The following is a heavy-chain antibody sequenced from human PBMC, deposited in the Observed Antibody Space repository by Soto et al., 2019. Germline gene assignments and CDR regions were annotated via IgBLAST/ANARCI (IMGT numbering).Heavy chain of an antibody. CDR2: INAGNGNT. CDR3: ASYGIRLEALDY. J-gene: IGHJ4*02. Sequence: GASVKVSCKASGYTFTSYAMHWVRQAPGQRLEWMGWINAGNGNTKYSQKFQGRVTITRDTSASTAYIELSSLRSEDTAVYYCASYGIRLEALDYWGQGTLVTVSS. V-gene: IGHV1-3*01. CDR1: GYTFTSYA. D-gene: IGHD3-3*01.